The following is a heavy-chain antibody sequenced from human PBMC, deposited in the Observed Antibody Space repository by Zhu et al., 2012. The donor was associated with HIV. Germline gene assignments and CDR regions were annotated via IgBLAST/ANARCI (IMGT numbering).Heavy chain of an antibody. CDR3: ASSFTLVPGVVRSGLLRLTY. V-gene: IGHV4-34*01. Sequence: QVQLHQWGAGLLKPSETLSLTCAVYGGSFSGYYWSWIRQPPEKGLEWIGEINHSGGTSYNPSLKSRVAISVDTSKKQFSLKLNSVTAADTAVYYCASSFTLVPGVVRSGLLRLTYCGQGPWSTVSS. D-gene: IGHD3-10*01. CDR2: INHSGGT. J-gene: IGHJ4*02. CDR1: GGSFSGYY.